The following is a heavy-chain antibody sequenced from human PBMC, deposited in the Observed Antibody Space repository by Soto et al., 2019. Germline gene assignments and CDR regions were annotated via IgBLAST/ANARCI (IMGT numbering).Heavy chain of an antibody. CDR1: GGTFSNYP. V-gene: IGHV1-69*12. CDR3: ARDNSYDSTGYYWVGWFDP. D-gene: IGHD3-22*01. CDR2: IIPIFGRA. Sequence: QVQLVQSGAEVKKPGSSVKVSCMASGGTFSNYPISWVRQVPGQGLEWMGGIIPIFGRANYAQKFQGRVTITADEFMTTAYMELSSLRSEDTAVYYCARDNSYDSTGYYWVGWFDPWGQGTLVTVSS. J-gene: IGHJ5*02.